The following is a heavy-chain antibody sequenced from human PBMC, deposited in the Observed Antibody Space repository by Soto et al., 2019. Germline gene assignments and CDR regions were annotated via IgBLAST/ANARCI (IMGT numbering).Heavy chain of an antibody. CDR3: AREGILGLFDAYDL. CDR1: TFTSSG. V-gene: IGHV1-18*04. D-gene: IGHD3-3*01. Sequence: GASVKVSCKASTFTSSGISWVRQAPGQGLEWMGWISTHNGNTIYAQKFQGRVILTMDKITTTVYMELRRLRSGDTAVYFCAREGILGLFDAYDLWGQGTRVTVSS. CDR2: ISTHNGNT. J-gene: IGHJ3*01.